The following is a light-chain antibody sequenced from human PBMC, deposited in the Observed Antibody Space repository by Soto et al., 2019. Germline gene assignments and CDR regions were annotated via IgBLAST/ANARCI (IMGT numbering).Light chain of an antibody. Sequence: EIVMTQSPVTLSLSPGERVTLPCRASQTVTSHLAWYQQKPGQTPRILIYAASTRATGIPARFSGSGSGTEFTLTISSLQSEDFAVYYCQQYHQWPVTFGGGTKVEIK. CDR1: QTVTSH. CDR2: AAS. CDR3: QQYHQWPVT. J-gene: IGKJ4*01. V-gene: IGKV3-15*01.